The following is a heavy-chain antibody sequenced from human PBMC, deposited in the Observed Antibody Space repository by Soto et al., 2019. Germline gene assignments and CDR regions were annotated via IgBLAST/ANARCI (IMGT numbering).Heavy chain of an antibody. V-gene: IGHV1-46*01. J-gene: IGHJ3*02. Sequence: QVQLVQSGAEVKKPGASVKVSCKASGYTFTAYYIHWVRQAPGQGLEWMGLINPRGGSTTSSWKFQGRLTMTRDTSTSTVYMELSSLRSEDTAVYYCASLFDFWSGYDDDEMGGLFDIWGQGTLVTVHS. D-gene: IGHD3-3*01. CDR2: INPRGGST. CDR3: ASLFDFWSGYDDDEMGGLFDI. CDR1: GYTFTAYY.